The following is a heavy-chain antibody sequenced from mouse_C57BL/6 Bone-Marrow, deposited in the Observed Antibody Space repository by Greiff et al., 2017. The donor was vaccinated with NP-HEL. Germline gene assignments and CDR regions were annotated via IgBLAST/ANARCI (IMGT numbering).Heavy chain of an antibody. CDR1: GYTFTNYW. D-gene: IGHD1-1*01. Sequence: QVQLKQSGAELVRPGTSVKMSCKASGYTFTNYWIGWAKQRPGHGLEWIGDIYPGGGYTNYNEKFKGKATLTADKSSSTAYMQFSSLTSEDSAIYYCARRDYGTFLFAYWGQGTLVTVSA. V-gene: IGHV1-63*01. J-gene: IGHJ3*01. CDR3: ARRDYGTFLFAY. CDR2: IYPGGGYT.